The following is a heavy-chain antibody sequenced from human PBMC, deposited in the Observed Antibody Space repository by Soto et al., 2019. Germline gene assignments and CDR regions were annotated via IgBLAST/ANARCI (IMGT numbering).Heavy chain of an antibody. D-gene: IGHD6-13*01. CDR2: IYHSGST. CDR1: GYSISSGYY. CDR3: ARDHLADPRAHPNPELDY. Sequence: PSETLSLTCAVSGYSISSGYYWGWIRQPPGKGLEWIGSIYHSGSTYYNPSLKSRVTISVDTSKNQFSLKLSSVTAADTAVYYCARDHLADPRAHPNPELDYWGQGTLVTVSS. V-gene: IGHV4-38-2*02. J-gene: IGHJ4*02.